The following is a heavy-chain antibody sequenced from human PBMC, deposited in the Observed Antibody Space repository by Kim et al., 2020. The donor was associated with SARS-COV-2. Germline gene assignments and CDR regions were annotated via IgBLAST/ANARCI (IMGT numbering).Heavy chain of an antibody. CDR3: AKLCSSTSCSHYYYGMDV. Sequence: GGSLRLSCAASGFTFSSYGMHWVRQAPGKGLEWVAVISYDGSNKYYADSVKGRFTISRDNSKNTLYLQMNSLRAEDTAVYYCAKLCSSTSCSHYYYGMDVWGQGTTVTVSS. CDR2: ISYDGSNK. V-gene: IGHV3-30*18. CDR1: GFTFSSYG. J-gene: IGHJ6*02. D-gene: IGHD2-2*01.